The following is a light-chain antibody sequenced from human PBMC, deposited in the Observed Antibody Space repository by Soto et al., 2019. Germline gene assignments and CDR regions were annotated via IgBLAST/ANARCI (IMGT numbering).Light chain of an antibody. Sequence: DLQMTQSPSSLSASVGETVIITCRASETITRYLNWYQSKPGKAPRLLISAASSLQSGVPSRFSGSYSGTDFTLTISSLQPEDFATYYCQQSYSNPLTFGGGTKVDMK. CDR3: QQSYSNPLT. CDR2: AAS. V-gene: IGKV1-39*01. CDR1: ETITRY. J-gene: IGKJ4*01.